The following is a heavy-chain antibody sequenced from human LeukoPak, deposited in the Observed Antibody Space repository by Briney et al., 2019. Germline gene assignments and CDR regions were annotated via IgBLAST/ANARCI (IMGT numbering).Heavy chain of an antibody. CDR1: GFTFSSYG. V-gene: IGHV3-30*03. Sequence: QAGGSLRLSCAASGFTFSSYGMHWVRQAPGKGLEWVAVISYDGSNKYYADSVKGRFTISRDNSKNTLYLQMNSLRAEDTAVYYCASTMSSIFVPGGYFDYWGQGTLVTVSS. D-gene: IGHD3-3*01. CDR2: ISYDGSNK. J-gene: IGHJ4*02. CDR3: ASTMSSIFVPGGYFDY.